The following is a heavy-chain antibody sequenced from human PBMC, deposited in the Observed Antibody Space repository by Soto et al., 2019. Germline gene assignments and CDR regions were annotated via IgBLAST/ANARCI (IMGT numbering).Heavy chain of an antibody. Sequence: PSQTLSLTCAISGDSVSSNSAAWNWIRQSPSRGLEWLGRTYYMSEWYTDFAASVKSRITVNPDTSKNQFSLQLNSVTPEDTAVYYFARGRGYYHVMDVCGQGSTVTVSS. CDR2: TYYMSEWYT. CDR3: ARGRGYYHVMDV. CDR1: GDSVSSNSAA. J-gene: IGHJ6*02. V-gene: IGHV6-1*01.